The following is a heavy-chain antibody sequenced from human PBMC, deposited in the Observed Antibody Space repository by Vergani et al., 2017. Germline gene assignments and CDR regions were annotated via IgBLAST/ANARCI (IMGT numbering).Heavy chain of an antibody. J-gene: IGHJ5*02. CDR1: GASIRSSNYY. D-gene: IGHD6-19*01. CDR2: IYYSGST. Sequence: QLQLQESGPGLVKPSATLSLTCSVSGASIRSSNYYWGWIRQPPGKGLEWIASIYYSGSTYYNPSLKSRVTISVDTSKNQFSLKLSSVTAADTAVYLCARHSXVEWLVKLGGIDPWGQGILVTVSS. V-gene: IGHV4-39*01. CDR3: ARHSXVEWLVKLGGIDP.